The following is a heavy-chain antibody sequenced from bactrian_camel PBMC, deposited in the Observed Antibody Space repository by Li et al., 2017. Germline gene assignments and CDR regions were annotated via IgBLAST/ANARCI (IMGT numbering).Heavy chain of an antibody. D-gene: IGHD5*01. J-gene: IGHJ4*01. CDR1: GFTFSSYA. CDR2: MTSGGGSA. Sequence: DVQLVESGGGLVQPGRSLRLSCAASGFTFSSYAMSWVRQAPGKGLEWVSAMTSGGGSAAYADSVKGRFTISKDNAENTLYLQMNHLKTEDTAVYYCAATDGWVPSSLGQGTQVTVS. V-gene: IGHV3S42*01.